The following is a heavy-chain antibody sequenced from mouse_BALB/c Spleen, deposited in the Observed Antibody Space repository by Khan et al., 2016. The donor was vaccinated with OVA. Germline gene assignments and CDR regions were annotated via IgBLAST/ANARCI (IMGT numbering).Heavy chain of an antibody. J-gene: IGHJ3*01. CDR3: TRRAYYYDSEGFAY. D-gene: IGHD1-1*01. CDR2: VSTGGSYT. V-gene: IGHV5-6*01. CDR1: GFTFSTYG. Sequence: EVELVESGGDLVKPGGSLKLSCAASGFTFSTYGMSWVRQTPDKRLEWVATVSTGGSYTYYPDSVKGRFTISRDNAKNTLCLQMSGLKSEDTAMFYGTRRAYYYDSEGFAYWGQGTLVTVSA.